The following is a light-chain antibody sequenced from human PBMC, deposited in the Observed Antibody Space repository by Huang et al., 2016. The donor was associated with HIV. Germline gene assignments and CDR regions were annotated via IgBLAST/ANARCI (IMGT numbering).Light chain of an antibody. V-gene: IGKV1-17*03. CDR2: AAS. CDR1: QDISNY. CDR3: LQHHGYPRT. Sequence: DIQLTQSPSAMSAAVGDRVSITCRASQDISNYLAWFQQKPGGAPKRLIYAASSLQSGVPSRFSGSGSGTKFTLTISGLQPEDFASYYCLQHHGYPRTFGRGTNVEV. J-gene: IGKJ4*01.